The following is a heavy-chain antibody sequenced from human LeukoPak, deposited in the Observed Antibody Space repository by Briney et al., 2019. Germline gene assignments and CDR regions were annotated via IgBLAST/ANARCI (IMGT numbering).Heavy chain of an antibody. Sequence: QTGGSLRLSCAASGFTFSSYSMNWVRQAPGKGLECISYISSRSSTIYYADSVKGRFTISRDNAKNSLYLQMNSLRAEDTAVYYCARLRYYGMDVWGQGTTVTVSS. V-gene: IGHV3-48*04. CDR2: ISSRSSTI. CDR3: ARLRYYGMDV. CDR1: GFTFSSYS. J-gene: IGHJ6*02.